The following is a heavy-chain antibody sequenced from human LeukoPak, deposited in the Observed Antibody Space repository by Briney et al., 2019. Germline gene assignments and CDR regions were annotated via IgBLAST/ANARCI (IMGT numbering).Heavy chain of an antibody. CDR2: IWYDGSNE. CDR1: GFTFSSYG. D-gene: IGHD3-22*01. Sequence: GRSLRLSCAASGFTFSSYGMHWVRQAPGKGLEWVAVIWYDGSNEYYADSVKGRFTISRDNSKNTLYLQMNSLRAEDTAVYYCARPPVVGAPRFIFDYWGQGTLVTVSS. CDR3: ARPPVVGAPRFIFDY. J-gene: IGHJ4*02. V-gene: IGHV3-33*01.